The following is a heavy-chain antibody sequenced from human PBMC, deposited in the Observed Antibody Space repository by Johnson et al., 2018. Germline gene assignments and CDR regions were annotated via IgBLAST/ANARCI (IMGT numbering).Heavy chain of an antibody. V-gene: IGHV4-4*07. Sequence: QVQLQESGPGLVKASETLSLTCAVSGGSISSYYWSWIRQPAGKGLEWIGRMFPRGSTDYNPSLKSRVTMSVDTSKNQFSLRLSSGTAADTAVYYCARYCTSTTCDDSGGSYGMDVWGQGTKVTVAS. CDR3: ARYCTSTTCDDSGGSYGMDV. CDR1: GGSISSYY. CDR2: MFPRGST. D-gene: IGHD2-2*01. J-gene: IGHJ6*02.